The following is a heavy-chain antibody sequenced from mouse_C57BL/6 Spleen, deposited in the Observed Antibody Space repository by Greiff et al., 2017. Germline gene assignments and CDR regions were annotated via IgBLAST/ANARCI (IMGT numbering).Heavy chain of an antibody. D-gene: IGHD1-1*01. CDR1: GYSITSGDY. Sequence: EVKLMESGPGLVKPSQSLSLTCSVTGYSITSGDYWNWIRQSPGNKLEWMGYLSYDGSNNYNPSLTSRISVTRDTSKNQYFLKLNSVTTEDTATYYCAREGSSSLDYWGQGTSLTVSS. J-gene: IGHJ2*02. CDR2: LSYDGSN. CDR3: AREGSSSLDY. V-gene: IGHV3-6*01.